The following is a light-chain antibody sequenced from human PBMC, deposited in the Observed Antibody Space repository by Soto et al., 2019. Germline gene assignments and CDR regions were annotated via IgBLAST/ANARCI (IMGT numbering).Light chain of an antibody. J-gene: IGKJ3*01. V-gene: IGKV3-15*01. CDR3: HQYNNWPMT. Sequence: EIVMTQSPATLSVSPGERATLSCRASQSVSSNLDWYQQKPGQAPRLLIYGASTRATGIPARFSGSGSGTEFTLTISSLQSEDFAVYYCHQYNNWPMTFGPGTKVDIK. CDR1: QSVSSN. CDR2: GAS.